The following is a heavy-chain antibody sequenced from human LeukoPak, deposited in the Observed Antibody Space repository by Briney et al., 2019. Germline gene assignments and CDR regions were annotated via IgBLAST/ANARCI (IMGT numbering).Heavy chain of an antibody. V-gene: IGHV3-33*01. CDR3: ARGCGGCVHPKAFDP. Sequence: GGSLRLSCAASGFTFSSYGMHWVRQAPGKGLEWVAVIWYDGSNKYYADSVKGRFTISRDNSKNTLYLQMNSLRAEDTAVYYCARGCGGCVHPKAFDPWGQGTLVTVSS. J-gene: IGHJ5*02. D-gene: IGHD2-15*01. CDR1: GFTFSSYG. CDR2: IWYDGSNK.